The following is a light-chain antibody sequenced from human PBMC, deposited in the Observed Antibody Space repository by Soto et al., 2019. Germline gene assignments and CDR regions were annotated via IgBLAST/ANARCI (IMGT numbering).Light chain of an antibody. V-gene: IGLV2-14*03. CDR2: DVS. CDR1: TSDVGAYKY. CDR3: SSYTSTSTLV. Sequence: QSALTQPASVSGSPGQSITISCTGTTSDVGAYKYVSWYQQHPGKAPKVIIYDVSTRASAVSNRFSGSKSGNTASLTISGLQAEDEADYYCSSYTSTSTLVFGGGTKLTVL. J-gene: IGLJ2*01.